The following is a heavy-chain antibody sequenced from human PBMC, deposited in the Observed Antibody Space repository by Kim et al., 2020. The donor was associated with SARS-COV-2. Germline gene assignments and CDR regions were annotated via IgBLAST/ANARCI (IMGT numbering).Heavy chain of an antibody. D-gene: IGHD3-22*01. CDR1: GGTFSSYA. CDR2: IIPIFGTA. CDR3: ARDYHTYYYDSSGSDWFDP. Sequence: SVKVSCKASGGTFSSYAISWVRQAPGQGLEWMGGIIPIFGTANYAQKFQGRVTITADESTSTAYMELSSLRSEDTAVYYCARDYHTYYYDSSGSDWFDPWGQGTLVTVSS. J-gene: IGHJ5*02. V-gene: IGHV1-69*13.